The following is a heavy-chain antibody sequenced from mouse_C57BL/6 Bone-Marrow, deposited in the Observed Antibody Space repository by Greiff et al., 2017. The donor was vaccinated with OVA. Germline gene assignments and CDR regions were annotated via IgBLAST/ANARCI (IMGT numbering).Heavy chain of an antibody. D-gene: IGHD2-5*01. CDR3: ARVGSNYEMDY. CDR2: IDPSDSYT. J-gene: IGHJ4*01. V-gene: IGHV1-69*01. CDR1: GYTFTSYW. Sequence: QVQLQQPGAELVMPGASVKLSCKASGYTFTSYWMHWVKQRPGQGLEWIGEIDPSDSYTNYNQKFKGKSTLTVDKSSSTAYMQLSSLTAEDSAVYYCARVGSNYEMDYWGQGTSVTVSS.